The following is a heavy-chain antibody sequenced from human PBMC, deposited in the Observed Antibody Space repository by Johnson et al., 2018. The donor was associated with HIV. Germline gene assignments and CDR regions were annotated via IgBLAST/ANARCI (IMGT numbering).Heavy chain of an antibody. D-gene: IGHD7-27*01. CDR3: AKVLSPRPWGDDAFDI. CDR2: INYHGGSP. J-gene: IGHJ3*02. V-gene: IGHV3-20*04. Sequence: QLVESGGGVVRPGGSLSLPRAPSGFNVADDPLRWVRQLPGKGLERVSGINYHGGSPGYADSVQGRFTISRDNSKNTLYLQMNSLRAEDTAVYYCAKVLSPRPWGDDAFDIWGQGTMVTVSS. CDR1: GFNVADDP.